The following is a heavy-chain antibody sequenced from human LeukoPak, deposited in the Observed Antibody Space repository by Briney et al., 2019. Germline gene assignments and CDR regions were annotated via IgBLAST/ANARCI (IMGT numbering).Heavy chain of an antibody. CDR3: ARYRGDYYYYGMDV. J-gene: IGHJ6*02. D-gene: IGHD1-14*01. CDR1: GGSVSSYY. CDR2: IYYSGST. V-gene: IGHV4-59*02. Sequence: SETLSLTCTVSGGSVSSYYWSWIRQPPGKGLEWIGYIYYSGSTYYNPSLKSRVTISVDTSKNQFSLKLSSVTAADTAVYYCARYRGDYYYYGMDVWGQGTTVTVSS.